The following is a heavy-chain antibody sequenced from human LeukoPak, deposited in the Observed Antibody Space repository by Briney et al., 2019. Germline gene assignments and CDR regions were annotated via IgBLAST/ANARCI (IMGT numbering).Heavy chain of an antibody. D-gene: IGHD5-24*01. CDR1: GFTVSSNS. CDR2: IYSDNT. V-gene: IGHV3-53*01. CDR3: ARRQDGYNSDFDY. Sequence: GGSLRLSCTVSGFTVSSNSMSWVRQAPGKGLEWVSFIYSDNTHYSDSVKGRFTISRDNSKNTLYLQVNSLRAEDTAVYYCARRQDGYNSDFDYWGQGTLVTVSS. J-gene: IGHJ4*02.